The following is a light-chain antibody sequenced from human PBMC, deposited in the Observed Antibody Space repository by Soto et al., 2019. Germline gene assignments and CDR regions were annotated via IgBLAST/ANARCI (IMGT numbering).Light chain of an antibody. J-gene: IGLJ3*02. CDR3: QTWGTDIHWL. V-gene: IGLV4-69*01. CDR1: GGHSSYA. CDR2: LNSDGSH. Sequence: QAVVTQSPSASASLGASVKLTCTLSGGHSSYAIAWHQQQPEKGPRFLMKLNSDGSHTKGDGIPDRFSGSSSGAERYLTISSLQSEDEADYYCQTWGTDIHWLFGGGTKLTVL.